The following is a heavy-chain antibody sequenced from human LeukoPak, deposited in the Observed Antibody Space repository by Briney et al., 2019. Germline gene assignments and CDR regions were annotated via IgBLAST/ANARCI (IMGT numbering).Heavy chain of an antibody. D-gene: IGHD6-19*01. CDR1: GFTFGDYV. CDR2: IRSGGTT. J-gene: IGHJ4*02. CDR3: SSPRRSSGWYDFDY. Sequence: GSLRLSCTASGFTFGDYVMNWVRQAPGKGPEWVGFIRSGGTTEYAASVKGRFIISRDDSKSIAYLQMNSLKTEDTAVYYCSSPRRSSGWYDFDYWGQGTLVTVSS. V-gene: IGHV3-49*04.